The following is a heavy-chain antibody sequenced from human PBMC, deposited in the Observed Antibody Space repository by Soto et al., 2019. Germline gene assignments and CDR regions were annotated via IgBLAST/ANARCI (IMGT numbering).Heavy chain of an antibody. J-gene: IGHJ3*02. V-gene: IGHV1-2*02. D-gene: IGHD6-19*01. Sequence: ASVKVSCKASGYTFTGYYMHWVRQAPGQGLEWMGWINPNSGGTNYAQKFQGRVTMTRDTSISTAYMELSRLRSDDTAVYYCATGSSGSPRPCKGCSDIWGQGTMVTVSS. CDR3: ATGSSGSPRPCKGCSDI. CDR2: INPNSGGT. CDR1: GYTFTGYY.